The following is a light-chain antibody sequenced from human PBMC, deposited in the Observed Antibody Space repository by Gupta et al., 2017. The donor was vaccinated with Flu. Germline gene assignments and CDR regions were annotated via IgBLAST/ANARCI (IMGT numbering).Light chain of an antibody. CDR1: QGLLLRDANTC. CDR2: LVS. Sequence: VNVGQPASMSCRSRQGLLLRDANTCVRWFQQRLGHYPRRLIRLVSYRDSEVPERFSGSGSGTDVTLKISRVEAEDVGVYYCRQGEHWPWTFGQGTKVEIK. J-gene: IGKJ1*01. CDR3: RQGEHWPWT. V-gene: IGKV2-30*02.